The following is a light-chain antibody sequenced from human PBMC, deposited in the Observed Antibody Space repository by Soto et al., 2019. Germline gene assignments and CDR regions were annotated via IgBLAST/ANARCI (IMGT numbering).Light chain of an antibody. Sequence: DIVMTQSPDSLAVSLGERATINCKSTQNLLYISNNKNSLAWYQQKPGQPPKLLIYWASTRESGVPDRFSGSGSEKYFTLTISSLPAEDVAVYYCQQYYTTPYTFGQGTKLEIK. CDR1: QNLLYISNNKNS. CDR3: QQYYTTPYT. J-gene: IGKJ2*01. V-gene: IGKV4-1*01. CDR2: WAS.